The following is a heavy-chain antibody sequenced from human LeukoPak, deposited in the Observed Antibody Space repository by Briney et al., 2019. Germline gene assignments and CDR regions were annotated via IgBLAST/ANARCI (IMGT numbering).Heavy chain of an antibody. J-gene: IGHJ4*02. CDR3: ATLGLLRGAGFNLATHFDY. Sequence: SETLSLTCTVSGVSISNNYFYWAWIRQPPGKGLELIGYVHHTGSTFHNSSLKSRVTISADTSQNQFSLSLTSVTAADTAVYYCATLGLLRGAGFNLATHFDYWGQGTLVGVST. D-gene: IGHD1-26*01. V-gene: IGHV4-39*01. CDR1: GVSISNNYFY. CDR2: VHHTGST.